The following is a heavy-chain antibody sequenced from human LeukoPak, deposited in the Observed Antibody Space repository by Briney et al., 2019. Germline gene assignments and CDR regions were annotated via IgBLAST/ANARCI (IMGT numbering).Heavy chain of an antibody. CDR1: GYTFTSYD. J-gene: IGHJ4*02. Sequence: ASVKVSCKASGYTFTSYDINWVRQATGQGLDWMGWMNPNRGNTGYAQKFQGRVTMTRNTSISTACMELSSLRSEDTAVYYCARLGYYDYIWGSYRYTELDYWGQGTLVTVSS. D-gene: IGHD3-16*02. V-gene: IGHV1-8*01. CDR3: ARLGYYDYIWGSYRYTELDY. CDR2: MNPNRGNT.